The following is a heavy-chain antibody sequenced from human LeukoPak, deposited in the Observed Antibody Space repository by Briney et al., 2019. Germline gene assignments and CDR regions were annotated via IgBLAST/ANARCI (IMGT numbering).Heavy chain of an antibody. CDR2: ISGSGGST. CDR1: GFTFSSYS. J-gene: IGHJ4*02. V-gene: IGHV3-23*01. Sequence: PGGSLRLSCAASGFTFSSYSMSWVRQAPGKGLEWVSAISGSGGSTYYADSVKGRFTISRDNSKNTLYLQMNSLRAEDTAVYYCAKFGTAFGGVIVIVGFDYWGQGTLVTVSS. CDR3: AKFGTAFGGVIVIVGFDY. D-gene: IGHD3-16*02.